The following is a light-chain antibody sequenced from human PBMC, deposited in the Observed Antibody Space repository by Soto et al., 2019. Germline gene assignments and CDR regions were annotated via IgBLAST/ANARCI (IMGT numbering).Light chain of an antibody. V-gene: IGLV7-46*01. CDR3: FLYDSGVRV. Sequence: QAVVTQEPSLTVSPGGTVTLTCGSSTGAVTSGHYPYWFQQKPGQAPRTLIYDTSDKHSWTPGRFSGSLVGGKAALTLSGAQAEDEADYYCFLYDSGVRVFGGGTKLTVL. CDR2: DTS. J-gene: IGLJ2*01. CDR1: TGAVTSGHY.